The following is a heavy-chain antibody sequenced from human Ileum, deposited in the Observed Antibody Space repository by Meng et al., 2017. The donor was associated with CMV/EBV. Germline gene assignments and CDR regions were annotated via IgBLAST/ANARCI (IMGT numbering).Heavy chain of an antibody. CDR1: GYNFTSNN. V-gene: IGHV7-4-1*02. D-gene: IGHD1-26*01. J-gene: IGHJ4*02. CDR3: ARDGLSGRYFDY. CDR2: INTNTGNP. Sequence: KASGYNFTSNNIIWVRQAPGQGPGWMGWINTNTGNPTYAQGFTGRFVFSLDTSVSTTYLQISSLKAEDTAVYYCARDGLSGRYFDYWGQGTLVTVSS.